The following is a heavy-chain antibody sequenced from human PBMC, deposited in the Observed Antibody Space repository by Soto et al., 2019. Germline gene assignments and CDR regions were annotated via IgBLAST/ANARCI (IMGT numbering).Heavy chain of an antibody. CDR2: INHSGST. Sequence: QVQLQQWGAGLLKPSETLSLTCAVYGGSFSGYYWTWIRQPPGTGLEWIGEINHSGSTNYNPSLTSLVTISVDPSKNQFSLKLTSVTAADTAVYYCARDKITGLFDYWGQGTLVTVSS. V-gene: IGHV4-34*01. D-gene: IGHD2-8*02. CDR1: GGSFSGYY. J-gene: IGHJ4*02. CDR3: ARDKITGLFDY.